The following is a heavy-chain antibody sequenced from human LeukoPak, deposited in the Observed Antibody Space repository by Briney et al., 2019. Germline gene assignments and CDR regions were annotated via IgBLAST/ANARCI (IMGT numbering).Heavy chain of an antibody. J-gene: IGHJ4*02. V-gene: IGHV3-30*18. Sequence: GGALRLSCADSGFTFSSYGMHWVRQAPGKGLEWLAVISYDGSNKYYPDSVKGRFTISRDNSKNTLYLQMNSLRAEDTAVYYCAQGKYSSSWTDYFDYWGQGTLVTVSS. CDR1: GFTFSSYG. D-gene: IGHD6-13*01. CDR3: AQGKYSSSWTDYFDY. CDR2: ISYDGSNK.